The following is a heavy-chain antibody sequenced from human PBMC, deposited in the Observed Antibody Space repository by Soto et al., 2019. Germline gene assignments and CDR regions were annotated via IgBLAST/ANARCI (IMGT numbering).Heavy chain of an antibody. Sequence: QVQLQESGPGLVKPSQTLSLTCTVSGGSISSGGYYWSWIRQHPGKGLEWIGYIYYSGSTYYNPSLKSRVTISVDSSKNQFSRKLSSVTAADTAVYYCARDQRYSSGWFPYYFVYWGQGTLVTVSS. CDR2: IYYSGST. J-gene: IGHJ4*02. D-gene: IGHD6-19*01. CDR3: ARDQRYSSGWFPYYFVY. V-gene: IGHV4-31*03. CDR1: GGSISSGGYY.